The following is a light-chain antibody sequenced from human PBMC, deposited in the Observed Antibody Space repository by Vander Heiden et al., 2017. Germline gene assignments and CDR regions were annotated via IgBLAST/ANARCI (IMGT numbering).Light chain of an antibody. J-gene: IGKJ4*01. CDR1: QSVSSSY. CDR2: GAS. Sequence: EIVLTQSPGTLSLSPGERATLSCRASQSVSSSYLAWYQQKPGQAPRLLIYGASSRATGFPDRFSGSGSGTDFTLTISRLEPEDFAVYYCQQYGSSPILTFGGGTKVEIK. CDR3: QQYGSSPILT. V-gene: IGKV3-20*01.